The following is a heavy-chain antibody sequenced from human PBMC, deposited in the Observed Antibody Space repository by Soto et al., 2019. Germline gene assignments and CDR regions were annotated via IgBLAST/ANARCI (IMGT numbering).Heavy chain of an antibody. CDR3: AKDAEYTPKNWCDP. CDR2: ISWNSGSI. D-gene: IGHD1-1*01. V-gene: IGHV3-9*01. CDR1: GFTFDDYA. J-gene: IGHJ5*02. Sequence: EVQLVESGGGLVQPGRSLRLSCAASGFTFDDYAMPWVRQAQGKGLEWVSGISWNSGSIGYADSVKGRFTITRDNAKNSLELQMNSLRADDTALYYCAKDAEYTPKNWCDPGGQGTLVTVSS.